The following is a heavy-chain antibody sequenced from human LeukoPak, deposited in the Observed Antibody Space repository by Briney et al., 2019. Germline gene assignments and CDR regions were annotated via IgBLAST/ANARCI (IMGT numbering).Heavy chain of an antibody. Sequence: TSETLSLTRTVSGGSISSYYWSWIRQPPGKGLEWIGYIYYSGSTNYTPSLKSRVTISVDTSKNQFSLKLSSVTAADTAVYYCARQGRRQQRYNWFDPWGQGTLVTVSS. J-gene: IGHJ5*02. CDR1: GGSISSYY. D-gene: IGHD6-13*01. V-gene: IGHV4-59*01. CDR2: IYYSGST. CDR3: ARQGRRQQRYNWFDP.